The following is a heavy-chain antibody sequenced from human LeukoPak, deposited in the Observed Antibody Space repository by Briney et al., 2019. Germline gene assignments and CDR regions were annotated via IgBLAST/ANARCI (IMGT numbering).Heavy chain of an antibody. V-gene: IGHV3-23*01. CDR2: ISASGGDT. J-gene: IGHJ4*02. D-gene: IGHD1-26*01. CDR3: AKEWELTY. CDR1: GFIFSTYG. Sequence: GGSLRLSCAPSGFIFSTYGMTWVRQAPGKGLEWVSSISASGGDTYYADSVKGRFTISRDNSKNTLYLQMNSLRAEDTAMYHCAKEWELTYWGQGTLVTVSS.